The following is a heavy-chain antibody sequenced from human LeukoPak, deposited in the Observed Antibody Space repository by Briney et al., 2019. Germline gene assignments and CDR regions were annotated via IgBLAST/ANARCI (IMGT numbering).Heavy chain of an antibody. J-gene: IGHJ3*02. CDR3: ARVLQLYAFDI. V-gene: IGHV3-48*04. Sequence: GGSLRLSCAASGFTFSSYSMNWVRQAPGKGLEWVSYISSSSTIYYADSVKGRFTISRDNAKNSLYLQMNSLRAEDTAVYYCARVLQLYAFDIWGQGTMVTVSS. D-gene: IGHD4-11*01. CDR1: GFTFSSYS. CDR2: ISSSSTI.